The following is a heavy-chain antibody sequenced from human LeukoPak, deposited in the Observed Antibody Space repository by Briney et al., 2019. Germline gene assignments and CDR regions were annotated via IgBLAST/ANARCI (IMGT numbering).Heavy chain of an antibody. Sequence: ASVKVSCKASGYTFTNYYLHWVRQAPGQGLEWMGIINPSGGSTSYAQKFQDGVTMTRDTSTSTVYMELNSLRSEDTAVYYCARATWYGGNPSGAFDIWGQGTMVTVSS. CDR3: ARATWYGGNPSGAFDI. J-gene: IGHJ3*02. V-gene: IGHV1-46*01. CDR1: GYTFTNYY. D-gene: IGHD4-23*01. CDR2: INPSGGST.